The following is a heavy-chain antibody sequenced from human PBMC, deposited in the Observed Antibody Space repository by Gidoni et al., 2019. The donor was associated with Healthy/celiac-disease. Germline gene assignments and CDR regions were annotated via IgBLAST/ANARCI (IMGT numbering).Heavy chain of an antibody. CDR2: IYYSGST. CDR3: ARVGTRIAARASDY. CDR1: GGSISSGGYY. D-gene: IGHD6-13*01. Sequence: QVQLQESGPGLVKPSQTLSLPCTVSGGSISSGGYYWSWIRQHPGKGLEWIGYIYYSGSTYYNPSLKSRVTISVDTSKNQFSLKLSSVTAADTAVYYCARVGTRIAARASDYWGQGTLVTVSS. J-gene: IGHJ4*02. V-gene: IGHV4-31*03.